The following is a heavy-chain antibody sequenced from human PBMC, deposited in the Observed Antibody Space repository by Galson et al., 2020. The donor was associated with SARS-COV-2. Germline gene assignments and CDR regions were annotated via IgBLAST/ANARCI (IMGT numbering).Heavy chain of an antibody. J-gene: IGHJ3*02. V-gene: IGHV3-48*02. D-gene: IGHD3-3*01. CDR2: ISGSSGTV. CDR1: GFTFSSYN. CDR3: ARAIAYYDFVTGPSDAFDS. Sequence: GGSLRLSCAASGFTFSSYNMNWVRQAPGKGLEWVSYISGSSGTVYYADSVKGRFTISRDNAKNSLYLQMNSLRDGDTAVYYCARAIAYYDFVTGPSDAFDSWGQGTMVTVSS.